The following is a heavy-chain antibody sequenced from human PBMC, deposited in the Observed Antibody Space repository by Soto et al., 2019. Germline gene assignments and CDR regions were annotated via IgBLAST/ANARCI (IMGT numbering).Heavy chain of an antibody. CDR2: IWYDGSNK. CDR1: GFTFSSYG. CDR3: ARDPYDFWSGYWRYYYYGMDV. V-gene: IGHV3-33*01. Sequence: QVQLVESGGGVVQPGRSLRLSCAASGFTFSSYGMHWVRQAPGKGLEWVAVIWYDGSNKYYADSVKGRFTISRDNSKNTLYRQMNSLRAEDTAVYYCARDPYDFWSGYWRYYYYGMDVWGQGTTVTVSS. J-gene: IGHJ6*02. D-gene: IGHD3-3*01.